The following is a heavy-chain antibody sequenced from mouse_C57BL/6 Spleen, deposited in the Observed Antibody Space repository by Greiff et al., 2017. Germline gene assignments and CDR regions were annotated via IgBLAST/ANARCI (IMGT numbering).Heavy chain of an antibody. V-gene: IGHV1-54*01. Sequence: QVQLKESGAELVRPGTSVKVSCKASGYAFTNYLIEWVKQRPGQGLEWIGVINPGSGGTNYNEKFKGKATLTADKSSSTAYMQLSSLTSEDSAVYFCARLISIYYYFDYWGQGTTLTVSS. D-gene: IGHD1-1*01. CDR3: ARLISIYYYFDY. CDR1: GYAFTNYL. CDR2: INPGSGGT. J-gene: IGHJ2*01.